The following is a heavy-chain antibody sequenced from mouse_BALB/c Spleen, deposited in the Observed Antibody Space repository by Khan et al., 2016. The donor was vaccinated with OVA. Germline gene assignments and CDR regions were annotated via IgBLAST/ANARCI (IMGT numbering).Heavy chain of an antibody. V-gene: IGHV1-26*01. D-gene: IGHD2-14*01. CDR3: ARVYDFFAY. CDR1: GYSFTGYY. J-gene: IGHJ3*01. Sequence: LKQSGPDLVKPGASVKMSCKASGYSFTGYYMNWVKQSHGKSLECIGRINPNTGNTNYNQKFKGKVVFIVDTSSSTVYMELRSLTSEDSAVYYCARVYDFFAYWGQGTLVTVSA. CDR2: INPNTGNT.